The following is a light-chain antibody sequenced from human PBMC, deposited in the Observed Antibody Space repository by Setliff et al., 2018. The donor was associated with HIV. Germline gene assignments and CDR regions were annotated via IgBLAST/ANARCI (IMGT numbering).Light chain of an antibody. CDR1: SSNVGDNA. CDR2: STY. CDR3: ASWDDSLNGYV. J-gene: IGLJ1*01. Sequence: QSVLTQPPSASGAPGQRVTISCSGSSSNVGDNAVSWYQQLPGTAPKLLIYSTYLRPSGVPARFSGSKSGTSASLAISGPQSEDEADYYCASWDDSLNGYVFGTGTKVTVL. V-gene: IGLV1-44*01.